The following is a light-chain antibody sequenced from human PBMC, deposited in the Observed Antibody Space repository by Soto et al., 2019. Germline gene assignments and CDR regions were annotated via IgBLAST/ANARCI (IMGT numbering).Light chain of an antibody. Sequence: DLQMTQSPSSLSASVGDRVTITCRASQDIGNYLNWYRRRPGKAPKVLNYDASNLERGVPSRFSGTRSRTHITLPSTVLQPDDVATYYCQQSDSLPITCGKGTRLEI. CDR3: QQSDSLPIT. J-gene: IGKJ5*01. CDR1: QDIGNY. V-gene: IGKV1-33*01. CDR2: DAS.